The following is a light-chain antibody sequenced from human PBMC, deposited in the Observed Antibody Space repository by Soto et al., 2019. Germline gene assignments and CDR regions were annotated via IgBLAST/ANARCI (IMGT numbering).Light chain of an antibody. J-gene: IGKJ4*01. CDR2: QAS. CDR3: QQYYTYPLT. V-gene: IGKV1-5*03. Sequence: DIQMTQSPSTLSASVGDRVTITCRASQSISIWLAWFQQKPGKAPNLLIYQASSLHSGVPSRFSGSGSGTEFTLTISSLLPDDFATYYCQQYYTYPLTFGGGTKVEIK. CDR1: QSISIW.